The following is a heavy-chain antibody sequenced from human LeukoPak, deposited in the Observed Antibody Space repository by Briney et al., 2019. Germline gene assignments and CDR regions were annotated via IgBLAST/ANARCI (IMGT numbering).Heavy chain of an antibody. J-gene: IGHJ4*02. CDR3: AREVGGPTYYDFWSGPDY. CDR1: GYTFTSYG. CDR2: ISAYNGNT. D-gene: IGHD3-3*01. V-gene: IGHV1-18*01. Sequence: GASVKVSCKASGYTFTSYGISWVRQAPGQGLEWMGWISAYNGNTNYAQKLQGRVTMTTDTSTSTAYMELRSLRSDDTAVYYCAREVGGPTYYDFWSGPDYWGQGTLVTVSS.